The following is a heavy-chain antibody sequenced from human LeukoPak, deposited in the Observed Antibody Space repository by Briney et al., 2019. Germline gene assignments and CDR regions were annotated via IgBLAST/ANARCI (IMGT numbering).Heavy chain of an antibody. CDR1: GFTFSSYI. Sequence: GGSLRLSCAASGFTFSSYIMNWVRQAPGKGLEWVSSISSSSSYIYYADSVKGRFTISRDNSKNTLYLQMNSLRAEDTAVYYCARDLSVPYVWGSYRLYNWGQGTLVTVSS. V-gene: IGHV3-21*01. J-gene: IGHJ4*02. D-gene: IGHD3-16*02. CDR3: ARDLSVPYVWGSYRLYN. CDR2: ISSSSSYI.